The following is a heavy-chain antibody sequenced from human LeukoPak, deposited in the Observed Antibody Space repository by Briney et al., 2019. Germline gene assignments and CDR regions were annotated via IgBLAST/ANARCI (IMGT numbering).Heavy chain of an antibody. Sequence: GGSLRLSCEDSGFTFRSYEMNWVRQAPGKGLEWIAYLSSSGSAFSYADSVKGRFTIARDNAKNSVYLEMNSLRADDTAVYYCAREREDYGGNRDPYYFDYWGQGTLVTVSS. J-gene: IGHJ4*02. CDR2: LSSSGSAF. V-gene: IGHV3-48*03. CDR3: AREREDYGGNRDPYYFDY. D-gene: IGHD4-23*01. CDR1: GFTFRSYE.